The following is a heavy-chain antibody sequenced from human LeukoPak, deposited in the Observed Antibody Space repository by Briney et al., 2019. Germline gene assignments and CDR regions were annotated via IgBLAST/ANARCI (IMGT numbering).Heavy chain of an antibody. J-gene: IGHJ5*02. CDR3: ARGLGSGWYKGGWFDP. D-gene: IGHD6-19*01. Sequence: GGSLRLSYAASGFTFSDYYMSWIPQAPGKGLEWVPSISSSGTTSYYADTVKGRFTISRDNAKNSLYLQMNSLRAEDTAVYYCARGLGSGWYKGGWFDPWGQGTLVTVSS. CDR2: ISSSGTTS. CDR1: GFTFSDYY. V-gene: IGHV3-11*04.